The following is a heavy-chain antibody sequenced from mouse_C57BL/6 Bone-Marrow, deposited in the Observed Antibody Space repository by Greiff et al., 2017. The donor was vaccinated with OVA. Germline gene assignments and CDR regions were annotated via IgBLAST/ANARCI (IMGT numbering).Heavy chain of an antibody. CDR3: ARLFLLFDY. V-gene: IGHV5-4*03. CDR1: GFTFSSYA. J-gene: IGHJ2*01. CDR2: ISDGGSYT. D-gene: IGHD2-10*01. Sequence: EVKLVESGGGLVKPGGSLKLSCAASGFTFSSYAMSWVRQTPEKRLEWVATISDGGSYTYYPDNVKGRFTISRDNAKNNLYLQMSHLKSEDTAMYYCARLFLLFDYWGQGTTLTVSS.